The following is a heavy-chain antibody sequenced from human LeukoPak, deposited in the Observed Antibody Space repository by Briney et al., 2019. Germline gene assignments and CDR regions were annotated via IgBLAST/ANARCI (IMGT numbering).Heavy chain of an antibody. Sequence: PSETLSLTCNVSGASVSSSSYFWGWIRQPPGQRFEWIGNVYFSGGTYYNPSFKSRVIISVDTSTNQFSVRLRSVTAADTAVYYCATHHSHDSYGFYIGSAHPFEVWGQGTLVTVSS. J-gene: IGHJ3*01. D-gene: IGHD3-22*01. CDR3: ATHHSHDSYGFYIGSAHPFEV. V-gene: IGHV4-39*01. CDR1: GASVSSSSYF. CDR2: VYFSGGT.